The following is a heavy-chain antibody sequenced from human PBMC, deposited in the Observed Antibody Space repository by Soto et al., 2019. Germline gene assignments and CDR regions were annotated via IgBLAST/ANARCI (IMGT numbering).Heavy chain of an antibody. Sequence: VQLVESGGGVVQPGRSLRLSCAASGFTFSSYGMHWVRQAPGKGLEWVAVISYDGSNKYYADSVKGRFTISRDNSKNTLYLQMNSLRAEDTAVYYCAKEQGDIVATYYFDYWGQGTLVTVSS. J-gene: IGHJ4*02. D-gene: IGHD5-12*01. CDR1: GFTFSSYG. CDR2: ISYDGSNK. CDR3: AKEQGDIVATYYFDY. V-gene: IGHV3-30*18.